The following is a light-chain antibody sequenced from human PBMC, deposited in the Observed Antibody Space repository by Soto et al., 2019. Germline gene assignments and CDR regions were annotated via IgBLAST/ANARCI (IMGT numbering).Light chain of an antibody. CDR1: SSNIGSNT. CDR2: SNN. Sequence: QLVLTQPPSASGTPGQRVTISCSGSSSNIGSNTVNWYKQLPGTAPKLLIYSNNQRPSGVPDRFSGSKSGTSASLAISGLQSEDEADYYCAAWDDSLNVWVFGGGTKVTVL. J-gene: IGLJ3*02. V-gene: IGLV1-44*01. CDR3: AAWDDSLNVWV.